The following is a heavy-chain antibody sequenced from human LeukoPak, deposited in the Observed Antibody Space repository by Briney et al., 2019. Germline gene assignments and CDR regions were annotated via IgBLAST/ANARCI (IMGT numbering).Heavy chain of an antibody. V-gene: IGHV3-30-3*01. D-gene: IGHD3-9*01. CDR1: GFTFSSYA. J-gene: IGHJ4*02. Sequence: PGRSLRLSCAASGFTFSSYAMHWVRQAPGKGLEWVAVISYDGSNKYYADSVKGRFTISRGNSKNTLYLQMNSLRAEDTAVYYCARDPNAYYDILTGYPGGYFDYWGQGTLVTVSS. CDR3: ARDPNAYYDILTGYPGGYFDY. CDR2: ISYDGSNK.